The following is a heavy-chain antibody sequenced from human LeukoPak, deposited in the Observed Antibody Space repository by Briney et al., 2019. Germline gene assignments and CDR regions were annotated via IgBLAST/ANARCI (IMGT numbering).Heavy chain of an antibody. CDR1: GFTFSSYS. Sequence: GSLRLSCAASGFTFSSYSMKWVRQAPGKGLEWVSSISSSSSYIYYADSVRGRFTISRDNAKNSLYLQMNSLRAEDTAVYYCASTQGYCSSTSCYLDYWGQGTLVTVSS. J-gene: IGHJ4*02. CDR3: ASTQGYCSSTSCYLDY. CDR2: ISSSSSYI. D-gene: IGHD2-2*01. V-gene: IGHV3-21*01.